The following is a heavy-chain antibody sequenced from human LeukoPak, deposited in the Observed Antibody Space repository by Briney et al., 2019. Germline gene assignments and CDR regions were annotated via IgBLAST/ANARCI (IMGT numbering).Heavy chain of an antibody. CDR1: GXSISSNSYY. J-gene: IGHJ4*02. V-gene: IGHV4-39*01. CDR2: AYYSGIT. D-gene: IGHD3-10*01. CDR3: ARHYHYYGSGSYVDY. Sequence: SETLSLTCTVSGXSISSNSYYWGWIRQPPGKGLECIGIAYYSGITYYNPSLKSRVTISVDTSKNQFSLKLSSVTAADTAVYYCARHYHYYGSGSYVDYWGQGTLVTVSS.